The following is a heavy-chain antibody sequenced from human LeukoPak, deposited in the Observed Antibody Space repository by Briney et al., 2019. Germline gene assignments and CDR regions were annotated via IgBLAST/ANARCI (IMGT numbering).Heavy chain of an antibody. D-gene: IGHD2-15*01. CDR3: AKGDCTGGSCLPFDY. V-gene: IGHV3-23*01. CDR2: ISGTGGTT. Sequence: GGSLRLSCAASGFTFSRYAMSWVRRAPGKGLEWVSTISGTGGTTYYADSVKGRFTISRDNSKNTMYLQMNRLRAEDTAVYYCAKGDCTGGSCLPFDYWGQGTLVTVSS. J-gene: IGHJ4*02. CDR1: GFTFSRYA.